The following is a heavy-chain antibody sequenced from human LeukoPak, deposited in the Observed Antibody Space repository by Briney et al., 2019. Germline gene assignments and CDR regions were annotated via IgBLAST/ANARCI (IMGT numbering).Heavy chain of an antibody. CDR3: ARGVSRGNWFDP. CDR1: GGSFSGYY. D-gene: IGHD1-26*01. CDR2: INHSGST. J-gene: IGHJ5*02. Sequence: SETLSLTCAVYGGSFSGYYWSWTRQPPGKGLEWIGEINHSGSTNYNPSLKSRVTISVDTSKNQFSLKLSSVPAADRAVYYCARGVSRGNWFDPWGQGTLVTVSS. V-gene: IGHV4-34*01.